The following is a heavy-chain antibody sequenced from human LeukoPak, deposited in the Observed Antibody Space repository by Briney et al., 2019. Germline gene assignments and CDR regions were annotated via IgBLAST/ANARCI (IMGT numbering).Heavy chain of an antibody. CDR3: ARTAKYYYGSETYYFFDY. Sequence: PSETLSLTCTVSSGSISTSNYYWGWVRQPPGKALEWIGNIFYSGSTYYSPSLKSRVTISLDTSRNQFSLKLNSVTAADTAVYCARTAKYYYGSETYYFFDYWGQGTLVTVSS. CDR1: SGSISTSNYY. CDR2: IFYSGST. D-gene: IGHD3-10*01. J-gene: IGHJ4*02. V-gene: IGHV4-39*07.